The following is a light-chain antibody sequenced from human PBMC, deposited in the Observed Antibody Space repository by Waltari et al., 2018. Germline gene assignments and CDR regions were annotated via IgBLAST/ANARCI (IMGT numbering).Light chain of an antibody. Sequence: EIVLTQSPATLCLSPGERATLSCRASQSINTYLAWYQQKPGQAPRLLIYDAANRATCIPARFSGSRSGTDFTLIISSLEPEDFAVYYCQQRSNWPPITFGQGTRLEMK. J-gene: IGKJ5*01. CDR2: DAA. CDR1: QSINTY. CDR3: QQRSNWPPIT. V-gene: IGKV3-11*01.